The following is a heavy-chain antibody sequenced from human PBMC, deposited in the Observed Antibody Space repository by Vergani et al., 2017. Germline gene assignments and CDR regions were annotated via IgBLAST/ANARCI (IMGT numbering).Heavy chain of an antibody. D-gene: IGHD6-19*01. CDR1: GFTFTGYY. CDR3: ARCLGNSGWTPFDY. V-gene: IGHV1-2*06. Sequence: QVQLVQSGAEVKKPGASVKVSCKASGFTFTGYYMHWVRQAPGQGLEWMGRINPNSGGTNYAQKFQGRVTMTRDTSISPAYMELNRLRSDDTAVYYCARCLGNSGWTPFDYWGQGTLVTVSS. J-gene: IGHJ4*02. CDR2: INPNSGGT.